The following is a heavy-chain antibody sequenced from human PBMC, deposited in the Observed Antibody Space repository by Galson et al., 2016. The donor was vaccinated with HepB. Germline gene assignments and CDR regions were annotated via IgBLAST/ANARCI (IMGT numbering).Heavy chain of an antibody. CDR2: ITSSGGAI. CDR1: GFTFASYG. Sequence: SLRLSCAGSGFTFASYGMNWVRQAPGKGLEWVSYITSSGGAIYYTDSVKGRFTISRDNAKNSLYLQMNSLRAEDTAVYYCARDIYGPTYFYYYGLDVWGEGTTVTGSA. D-gene: IGHD2/OR15-2a*01. J-gene: IGHJ6*04. V-gene: IGHV3-48*01. CDR3: ARDIYGPTYFYYYGLDV.